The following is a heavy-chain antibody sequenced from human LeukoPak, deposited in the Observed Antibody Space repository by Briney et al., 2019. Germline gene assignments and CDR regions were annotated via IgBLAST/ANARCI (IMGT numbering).Heavy chain of an antibody. Sequence: PGGSLRLSCAASGFTFISYWMHWVRQAPGKGLVWVSRINSDGSTTSYAASVKGRFTIPRDTAKNTLYLQMNSLRAEDTAVDYCARGHHYYDSSAYYYWGQGTLVTVSS. V-gene: IGHV3-74*01. CDR2: INSDGSTT. CDR3: ARGHHYYDSSAYYY. D-gene: IGHD3-22*01. J-gene: IGHJ4*02. CDR1: GFTFISYW.